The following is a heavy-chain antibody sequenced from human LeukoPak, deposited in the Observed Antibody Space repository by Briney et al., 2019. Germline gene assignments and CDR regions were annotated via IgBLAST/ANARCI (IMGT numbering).Heavy chain of an antibody. CDR3: ASEAEESFYAFDI. Sequence: PGGSLRLSCAASGFTFSSYAMHWVRQAPGKGLEWVANIKQDGSEKYYVDSVKGRFTISRDNAKNSLYLQMNSLRAEDTAVYYCASEAEESFYAFDIWGQGTMVTVSS. D-gene: IGHD2/OR15-2a*01. J-gene: IGHJ3*02. CDR1: GFTFSSYA. V-gene: IGHV3-7*01. CDR2: IKQDGSEK.